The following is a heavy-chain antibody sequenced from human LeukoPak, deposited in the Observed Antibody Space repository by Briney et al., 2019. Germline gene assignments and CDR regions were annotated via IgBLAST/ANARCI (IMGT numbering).Heavy chain of an antibody. CDR2: ISGRGGNT. CDR1: GLTYSRYA. D-gene: IGHD2-15*01. V-gene: IGHV3-23*01. CDR3: AKAEDIVVVVAATSFDY. Sequence: GGPLTLSCGPSGLTYSRYAMRWVRQSPGKAREWVSAISGRGGNTLYADSVKGRFTISRDNSKNTLYMQMNSLRAEDTAVYYCAKAEDIVVVVAATSFDYWGQGTLVTVSS. J-gene: IGHJ4*02.